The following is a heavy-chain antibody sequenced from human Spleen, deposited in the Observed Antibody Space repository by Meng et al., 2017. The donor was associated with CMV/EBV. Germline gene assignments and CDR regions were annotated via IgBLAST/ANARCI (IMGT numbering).Heavy chain of an antibody. D-gene: IGHD4-17*01. CDR1: GGSISSSSYY. V-gene: IGHV4-39*07. CDR2: IYYSGST. Sequence: SETLSLTCTVSGGSISSSSYYWGWIRQPPGKGLEWIGSIYYSGSTYYNPSLKSRVTISVDTSKNQFSLKLSSVTAADTAVYYCARSPALAETSYGEQPYYYYGMDVWGQGTTVTVSS. CDR3: ARSPALAETSYGEQPYYYYGMDV. J-gene: IGHJ6*02.